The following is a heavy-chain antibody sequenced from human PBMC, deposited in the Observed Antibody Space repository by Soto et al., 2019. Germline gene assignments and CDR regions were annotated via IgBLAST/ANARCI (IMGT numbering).Heavy chain of an antibody. CDR3: AKGDIGEVACDFQY. CDR1: GFTFDDYS. V-gene: IGHV3-9*01. J-gene: IGHJ4*02. CDR2: ISWHSGSI. Sequence: EVQLVESGGGLVQPGGSLRLSCAASGFTFDDYSMHWVRQAPWRGLEWVSGISWHSGSIDYADCVKGRFTISRDNAKTCLNLEMISLRTENTVLYSCAKGDIGEVACDFQYCGQGTLVTVSS. D-gene: IGHD5-12*01.